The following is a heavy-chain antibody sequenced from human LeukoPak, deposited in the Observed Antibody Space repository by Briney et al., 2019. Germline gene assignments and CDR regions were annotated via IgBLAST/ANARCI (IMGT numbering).Heavy chain of an antibody. Sequence: PPETLSLTCSFSGGSISSYYWSWIRQPPGKVLEWLGYIHYSWSTKYNPSLKSRVTISVDKSKNQFSLKLSSVTAADTAVYYCARVGNIVVGDYYYMDVWGKGTTVTVSS. CDR1: GGSISSYY. D-gene: IGHD2-2*01. V-gene: IGHV4-59*01. J-gene: IGHJ6*03. CDR3: ARVGNIVVGDYYYMDV. CDR2: IHYSWST.